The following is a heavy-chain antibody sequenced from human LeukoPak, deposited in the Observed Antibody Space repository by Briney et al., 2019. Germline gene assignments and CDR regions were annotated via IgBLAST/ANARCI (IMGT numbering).Heavy chain of an antibody. CDR2: ISGSGGST. Sequence: GGSLRLSCAASGFTFSSYAMSWVRQAPGKGLEGVSAISGSGGSTYYADSVRGRFTISRDNSKNTLYLQMNSLRAEDTAVYDCAKDWRAPAGADAFDIWGQGTMVTVSS. CDR1: GFTFSSYA. V-gene: IGHV3-23*01. D-gene: IGHD6-13*01. J-gene: IGHJ3*02. CDR3: AKDWRAPAGADAFDI.